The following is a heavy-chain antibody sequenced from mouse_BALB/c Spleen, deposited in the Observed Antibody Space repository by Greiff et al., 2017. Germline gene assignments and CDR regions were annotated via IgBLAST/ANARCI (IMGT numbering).Heavy chain of an antibody. D-gene: IGHD2-1*01. CDR1: GFTFSSYG. Sequence: EVQLVGSGGDLVKPGGSLKLSCAASGFTFSSYGMSWVRQTPDKRLEWVATISSGGSYTYYPDSVKGRFTISRDNAKNTLYLQMSSLKSEDTAMYYCARLYGNASWFAYWGQGTLVTVSA. V-gene: IGHV5-6*01. J-gene: IGHJ3*01. CDR3: ARLYGNASWFAY. CDR2: ISSGGSYT.